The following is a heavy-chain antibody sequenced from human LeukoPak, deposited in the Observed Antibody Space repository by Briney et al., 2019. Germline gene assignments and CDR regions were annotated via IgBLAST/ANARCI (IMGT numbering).Heavy chain of an antibody. V-gene: IGHV1-69*06. CDR2: IIPIFGTA. J-gene: IGHJ5*02. CDR1: GGTFSSYA. D-gene: IGHD6-13*01. Sequence: SVKVSCKASGGTFSSYAISWVRQAPGQGLEWMGGIIPIFGTANYAQKFQGRVTITADKSTNTAYMELNSLRSEDTAVYYCARDVKQQLLNWFDPWGQGTLVTVSS. CDR3: ARDVKQQLLNWFDP.